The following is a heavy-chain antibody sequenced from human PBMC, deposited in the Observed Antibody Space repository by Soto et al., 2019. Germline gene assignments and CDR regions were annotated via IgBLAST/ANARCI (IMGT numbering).Heavy chain of an antibody. Sequence: QVQLVESGGGVVQPGRSLTLSCAASGFTFSSHGMHWVRQAPGKGLEWVAVIWYDGSNKYYADSVKGRFVISRDNSKNTLYPEMNSLSAEDTAVYYCARWGDGKRSDYWGQGTLVTVSS. CDR2: IWYDGSNK. CDR1: GFTFSSHG. CDR3: ARWGDGKRSDY. V-gene: IGHV3-33*01. J-gene: IGHJ4*02. D-gene: IGHD3-16*01.